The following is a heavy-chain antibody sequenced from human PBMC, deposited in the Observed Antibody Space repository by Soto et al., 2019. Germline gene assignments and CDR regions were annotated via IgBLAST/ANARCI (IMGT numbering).Heavy chain of an antibody. CDR2: IVVGSGNT. Sequence: SVKVSCKASGFTFTSSAVQWVRQARGQRLEWRGWIVVGSGNTNYAQKFQERVTITRDMSTSTAYMELSSLRSEDTAVYYCAVGPTYNWNPYYLEYWGQGTMVTVS. CDR3: AVGPTYNWNPYYLEY. CDR1: GFTFTSSA. V-gene: IGHV1-58*01. J-gene: IGHJ4*02. D-gene: IGHD1-20*01.